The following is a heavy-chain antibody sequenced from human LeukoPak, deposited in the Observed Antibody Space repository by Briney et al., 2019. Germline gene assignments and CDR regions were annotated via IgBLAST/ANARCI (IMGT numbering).Heavy chain of an antibody. Sequence: SQTLSLTCTVSGGSISSGGYYWSWIRQHPGTGLEWIGYIYYSGSTNYNPSLKSRVTISVDTSKNQFSLKLSSVTAADTAVYYCARHLKWPYYSGSYGIAFDIWGQGTMVTVSS. CDR2: IYYSGST. D-gene: IGHD1-26*01. J-gene: IGHJ3*02. CDR3: ARHLKWPYYSGSYGIAFDI. V-gene: IGHV4-31*03. CDR1: GGSISSGGYY.